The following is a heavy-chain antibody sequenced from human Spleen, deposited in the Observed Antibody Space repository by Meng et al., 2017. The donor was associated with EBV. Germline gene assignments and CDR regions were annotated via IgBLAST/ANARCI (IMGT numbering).Heavy chain of an antibody. Sequence: QVESQESGPGLVKPSDTLPLTCTVSGGSITLSNSYWAWIRQPPGKGLEWLGRIYKSGATYHNPSLKSRVTISVDTLKNQFFLKLNSVTAADTAVYYCARLGDYGEYFFDYWGLGTLVTVSS. D-gene: IGHD4-17*01. CDR2: IYKSGAT. CDR1: GGSITLSNSY. CDR3: ARLGDYGEYFFDY. V-gene: IGHV4-39*01. J-gene: IGHJ4*02.